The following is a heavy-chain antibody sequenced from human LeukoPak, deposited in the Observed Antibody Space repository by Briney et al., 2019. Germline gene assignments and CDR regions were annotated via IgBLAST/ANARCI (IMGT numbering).Heavy chain of an antibody. CDR2: INPSGGST. J-gene: IGHJ5*02. CDR1: GYTFTSYY. V-gene: IGHV1-46*01. Sequence: ASVKVSCKASGYTFTSYYMHWVRQAPGQGLEWMGIINPSGGSTSYAQKFQGRVTMTRDTSTSTVYMELSSLRSEDTAVYYSAREQSVVPAANNWFDPWGQGTLVTVSS. D-gene: IGHD2-2*01. CDR3: AREQSVVPAANNWFDP.